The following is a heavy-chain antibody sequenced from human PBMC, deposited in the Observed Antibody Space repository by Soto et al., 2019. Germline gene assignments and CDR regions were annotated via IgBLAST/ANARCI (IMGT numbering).Heavy chain of an antibody. Sequence: EVQLLESGGGLVQPGGSLRLSCAASGFTFSSYAMSWVRQAPGKGLEWVSAISGSGGSTYYADSVKGRFTISRDNSNNTLYLQMNSLRADDPAVYYCAKSLGDYYDSSGLPYYYYGMAVWGQGTTVTVS. D-gene: IGHD3-22*01. CDR1: GFTFSSYA. J-gene: IGHJ6*02. CDR2: ISGSGGST. CDR3: AKSLGDYYDSSGLPYYYYGMAV. V-gene: IGHV3-23*01.